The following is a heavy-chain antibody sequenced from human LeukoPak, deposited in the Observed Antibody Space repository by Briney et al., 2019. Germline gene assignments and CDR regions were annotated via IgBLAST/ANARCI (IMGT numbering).Heavy chain of an antibody. CDR1: GDSITGYS. D-gene: IGHD4/OR15-4a*01. V-gene: IGHV4-59*01. CDR3: VRGPYGASISNWFDP. Sequence: SETLSLTCSVSGDSITGYSWSWIRQTPGKVLEWIGYIYYNGDTHYNPSLNSRLSISVDTPNNQFSLNLRSVTAADTAVYYCVRGPYGASISNWFDPWGQGLLVTVSS. J-gene: IGHJ5*02. CDR2: IYYNGDT.